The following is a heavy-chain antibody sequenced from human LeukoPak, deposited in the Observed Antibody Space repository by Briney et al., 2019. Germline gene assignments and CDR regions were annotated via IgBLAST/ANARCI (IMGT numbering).Heavy chain of an antibody. CDR3: ARSNSGSYRELDY. CDR1: SGSINSGSSV. D-gene: IGHD1-26*01. Sequence: PSQTLSLTCTVSSGSINSGSSVWSWIRQPAGKGLEWIGRIYTSGITNYNSSLMSRATISIDTSKNQFSLKLSSVTAADTAVYYCARSNSGSYRELDYWGQGALVTVSS. V-gene: IGHV4-61*02. CDR2: IYTSGIT. J-gene: IGHJ4*02.